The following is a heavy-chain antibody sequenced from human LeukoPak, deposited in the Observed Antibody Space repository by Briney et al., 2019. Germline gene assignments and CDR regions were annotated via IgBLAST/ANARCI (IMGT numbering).Heavy chain of an antibody. CDR1: GFTFGSYS. V-gene: IGHV3-21*01. CDR2: MSVGSGLI. J-gene: IGHJ4*02. CDR3: AREFEGTASGAGY. D-gene: IGHD1-26*01. Sequence: GGSLRLSCAASGFTFGSYSMNWIRQAPGKGLEWVSSMSVGSGLIYYAESVKGRFTVSRDNAKKSLYLQMNSLRAEDTAVYYCAREFEGTASGAGYWGQGTLVTVSS.